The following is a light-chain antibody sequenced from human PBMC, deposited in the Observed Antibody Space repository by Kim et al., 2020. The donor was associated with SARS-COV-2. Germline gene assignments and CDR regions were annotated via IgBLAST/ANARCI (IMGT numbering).Light chain of an antibody. CDR1: QSISSY. V-gene: IGKV3-11*01. CDR3: QQRSNWPPT. Sequence: LAPGERAALSYRATQSISSYLAWYQQRPGQAPRLLIYDASNRATGIPGRFSGSGSGIDFTLTISSLEPEDFAVYYCQQRSNWPPTFGGGTKV. CDR2: DAS. J-gene: IGKJ4*01.